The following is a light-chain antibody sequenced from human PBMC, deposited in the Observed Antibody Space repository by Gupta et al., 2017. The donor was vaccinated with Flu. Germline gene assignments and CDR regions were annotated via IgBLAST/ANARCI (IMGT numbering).Light chain of an antibody. CDR1: QRISNN. CDR2: GAS. CDR3: HGTDSPPIT. V-gene: IGKV1-39*01. J-gene: IGKJ4*01. Sequence: DVQMTQSPSSLSASVGDRVTITCRASQRISNNANWYHQQPGTAPKLLIYGASRVYSGVPSRFSGSGSVTDFTLTISRPQPEAFATYDCHGTDSPPITCGGGTKVEIK.